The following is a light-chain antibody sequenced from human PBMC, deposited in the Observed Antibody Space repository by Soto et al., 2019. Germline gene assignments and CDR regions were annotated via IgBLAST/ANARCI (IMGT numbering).Light chain of an antibody. Sequence: EIVLPQSPATLSLSPGESATLICRGSQSVRNYLAWYQQKPVQATRLLICAGXNRATGIPARFIGSGSGTDFTLTISSLEPEEFAVYYCQQRSNWPTRTFGQGTRLEIK. CDR1: QSVRNY. J-gene: IGKJ5*01. CDR3: QQRSNWPTRT. CDR2: AGX. V-gene: IGKV3-11*01.